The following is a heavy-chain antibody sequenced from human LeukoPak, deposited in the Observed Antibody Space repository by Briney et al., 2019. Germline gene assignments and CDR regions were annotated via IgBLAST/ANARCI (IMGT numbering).Heavy chain of an antibody. Sequence: SETLSLTCTVSGYSISSGYYWGWIRQPPGKGLEWIGSIYHSGSTYYNPSLKSRVTISVDTSKNQFSLKLSSVTAADTAVYYCARVVTMVRGGYYYYMDVWGKGTTVTVSS. CDR3: ARVVTMVRGGYYYYMDV. CDR2: IYHSGST. J-gene: IGHJ6*03. D-gene: IGHD3-10*01. CDR1: GYSISSGYY. V-gene: IGHV4-38-2*02.